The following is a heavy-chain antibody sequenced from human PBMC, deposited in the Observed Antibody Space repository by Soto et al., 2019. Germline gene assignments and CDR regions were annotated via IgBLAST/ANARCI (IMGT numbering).Heavy chain of an antibody. CDR3: AKGIYCSGGSCYSENSFYYYYMDV. Sequence: EVHLLESGGGLEQPGVSLRLSCAASGFTFSNYGMSWVRHAPGKGLEWVSGISGRGFNTHYADSVKGRFTISRDNSKNTLYLQMNSLRAEDTAVYHCAKGIYCSGGSCYSENSFYYYYMDVWGKGTTVTVSS. D-gene: IGHD2-15*01. V-gene: IGHV3-23*01. CDR1: GFTFSNYG. CDR2: ISGRGFNT. J-gene: IGHJ6*03.